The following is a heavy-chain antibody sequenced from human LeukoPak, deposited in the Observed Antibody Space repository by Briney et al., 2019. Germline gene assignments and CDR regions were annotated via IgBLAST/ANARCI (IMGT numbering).Heavy chain of an antibody. CDR3: ARDRYYYDSSGYYYFDY. Sequence: EVQLVESGGGLVQPGGTLRLSCAASGFTFSSYGMNWVRQAPGKGLEWVSYISSSSSTIYYADSVKGRFTISRDNAKNSLYLQMNSLRAEDTAVYYCARDRYYYDSSGYYYFDYWGQGTLVTVSS. V-gene: IGHV3-48*01. D-gene: IGHD3-22*01. CDR1: GFTFSSYG. CDR2: ISSSSSTI. J-gene: IGHJ4*02.